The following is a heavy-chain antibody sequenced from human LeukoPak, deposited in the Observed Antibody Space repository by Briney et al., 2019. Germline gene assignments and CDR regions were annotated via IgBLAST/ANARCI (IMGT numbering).Heavy chain of an antibody. CDR2: IYYSGST. CDR1: GGSISSGDYY. D-gene: IGHD6-6*01. CDR3: ARVSGYSSSSGVYVAEYFQH. V-gene: IGHV4-30-4*08. Sequence: SQTLSLTCTVSGGSISSGDYYWSWIRQPPGKGLEWIGYIYYSGSTYYNPSLKSRVTISVDTSKNQFSLKLSSVTAADTAVYYCARVSGYSSSSGVYVAEYFQHWGQGTLVTASS. J-gene: IGHJ1*01.